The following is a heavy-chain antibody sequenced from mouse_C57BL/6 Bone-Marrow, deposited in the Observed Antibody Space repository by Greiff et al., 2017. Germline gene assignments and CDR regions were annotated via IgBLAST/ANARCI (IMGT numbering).Heavy chain of an antibody. J-gene: IGHJ2*01. CDR1: GFNIKDDY. CDR3: TTGFITTVLGDY. CDR2: IDPENGDT. Sequence: VQLQQSGAELVRPGASVKLSCTASGFNIKDDYMHWVKQRPEQGLEWIGWIDPENGDTEYASKFQGKATITADPSSNTAYLQLSSLTSEDTAVYYCTTGFITTVLGDYWGQGTTLTVSS. D-gene: IGHD1-1*01. V-gene: IGHV14-4*01.